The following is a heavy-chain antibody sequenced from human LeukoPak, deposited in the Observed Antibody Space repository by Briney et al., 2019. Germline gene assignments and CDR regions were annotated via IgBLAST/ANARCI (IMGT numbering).Heavy chain of an antibody. J-gene: IGHJ5*02. Sequence: PSETLSLTCTVSGGSLSSYYWSWIRPPPGEGLEGIGYIYYSGRTKYNPSLTPRVTISVDTSKNQFSLKLSSVTAADTALYYCARDPTMVVTGWFDPWGQGTLVTVS. CDR2: IYYSGRT. V-gene: IGHV4-59*01. CDR3: ARDPTMVVTGWFDP. D-gene: IGHD4-23*01. CDR1: GGSLSSYY.